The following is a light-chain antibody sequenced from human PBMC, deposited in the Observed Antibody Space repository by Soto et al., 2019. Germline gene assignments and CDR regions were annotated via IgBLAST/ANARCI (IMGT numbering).Light chain of an antibody. CDR3: QQSGSSPQT. V-gene: IGKV3-20*01. CDR1: QRVSSSY. CDR2: GAS. J-gene: IGKJ1*01. Sequence: EIVLTQSPGTLSLSPGERATLSCRDSQRVSSSYLAWYQQKPGQAPRLLIYGASSRATGIPDRFSGSGSGTDFTLTISRLEPEDFAVYYCQQSGSSPQTFGQGTKVEIK.